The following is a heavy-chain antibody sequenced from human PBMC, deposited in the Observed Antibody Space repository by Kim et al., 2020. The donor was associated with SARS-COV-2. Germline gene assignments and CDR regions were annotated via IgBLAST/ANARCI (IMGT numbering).Heavy chain of an antibody. D-gene: IGHD6-13*01. CDR2: INPNSGGT. J-gene: IGHJ5*02. CDR3: ARVTPFGSSWYFWFDP. CDR1: GYTFTGYY. V-gene: IGHV1-2*06. Sequence: ASVKVSCKASGYTFTGYYMHWVRQAPGQGLEWMGRINPNSGGTNYAQKFQGRVTMTRDTSISTAYMELSRLRSDDTAVYYCARVTPFGSSWYFWFDPWGQGTLVTVSS.